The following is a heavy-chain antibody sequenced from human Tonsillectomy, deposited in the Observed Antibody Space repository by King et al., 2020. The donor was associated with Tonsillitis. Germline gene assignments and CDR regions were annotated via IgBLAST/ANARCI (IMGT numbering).Heavy chain of an antibody. CDR2: IHFIGST. V-gene: IGHV4-59*01. Sequence: QLQESGPGLVKPSETLSLTCTVSGDSISTYYWSWIRQPPGTGLEWLGYIHFIGSTNYNPSLESRFTISVATSKKQIFLKLRSGTAADTAVYYCARGSRQGWGSGLTFDSWGQGTLVTVSS. CDR3: ARGSRQGWGSGLTFDS. CDR1: GDSISTYY. D-gene: IGHD3-16*01. J-gene: IGHJ4*02.